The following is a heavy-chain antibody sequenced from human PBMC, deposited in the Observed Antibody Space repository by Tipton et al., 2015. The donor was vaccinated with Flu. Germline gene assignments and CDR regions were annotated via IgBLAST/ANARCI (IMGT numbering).Heavy chain of an antibody. CDR1: GFTFSSYS. Sequence: SLRLSCAASGFTFSSYSMNWVRQAPGKGLEWVSSISSSSSYIYYADSVKGRFTISRDNAKNSLYLQMNSLRAEDTAVYYCARDLPYGGGDYGDWHLPPDAEWYYYYMDVWGKGTTVTVSS. CDR3: ARDLPYGGGDYGDWHLPPDAEWYYYYMDV. CDR2: ISSSSSYI. J-gene: IGHJ6*03. D-gene: IGHD4-17*01. V-gene: IGHV3-21*01.